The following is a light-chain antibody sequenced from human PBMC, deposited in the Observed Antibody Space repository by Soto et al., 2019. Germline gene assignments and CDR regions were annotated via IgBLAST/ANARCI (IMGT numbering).Light chain of an antibody. CDR1: SSDIGGHHF. Sequence: QSVLTKPASVSLSPGQSITISCTGTSSDIGGHHFVSWYQQQSGKAPKLVIYEVTDRPSGVSDRFSGSKSGNTASLTISGLQPEDEADYYCSSYTSSSLYVFGTGTKVTVL. J-gene: IGLJ1*01. CDR2: EVT. CDR3: SSYTSSSLYV. V-gene: IGLV2-14*01.